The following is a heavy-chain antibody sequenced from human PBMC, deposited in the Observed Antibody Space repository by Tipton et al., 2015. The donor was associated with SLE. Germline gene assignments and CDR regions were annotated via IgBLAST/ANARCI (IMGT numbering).Heavy chain of an antibody. Sequence: TLSLTCAVYGGSFSGYYWSWIRQPPGKGLEWIGSIYYSGSTYFNPSLKSRVTISVDTSKNQFSLKLSSVTAADTAVYYCAREAQWLDRAFDIWGQGTMVTVSS. CDR1: GGSFSGYY. CDR2: IYYSGST. V-gene: IGHV4-34*01. D-gene: IGHD6-19*01. J-gene: IGHJ3*02. CDR3: AREAQWLDRAFDI.